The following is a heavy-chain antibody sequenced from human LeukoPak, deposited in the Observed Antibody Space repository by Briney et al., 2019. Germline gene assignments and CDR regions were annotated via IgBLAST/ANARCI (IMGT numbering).Heavy chain of an antibody. D-gene: IGHD2-8*01. Sequence: GGSLRLSCVVSGFSFSDSYMTWIRQTPGKGLESLAYISGSGSDIYYTDSVKGRFTISRDNAKNSLYLQMNSLRPEDTALYYCSTDPRLLIYWGHGTLVTVSS. CDR3: STDPRLLIY. V-gene: IGHV3-11*01. J-gene: IGHJ4*01. CDR2: ISGSGSDI. CDR1: GFSFSDSY.